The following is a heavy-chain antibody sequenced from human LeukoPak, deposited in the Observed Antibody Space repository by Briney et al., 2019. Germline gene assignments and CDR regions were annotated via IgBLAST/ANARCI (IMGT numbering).Heavy chain of an antibody. D-gene: IGHD3-22*01. CDR2: FDPEDGET. CDR1: GYTLTELS. V-gene: IGHV1-24*01. Sequence: ASVKVSCKVSGYTLTELSMHWVRQAPGKGLEWMGGFDPEDGETIYAQKFQGRVTMTEDTSTDTAYMELSSLRSEDTAVYYCATGYDSSGYYSGVFYHYGMDVWGQGTTVTVSS. J-gene: IGHJ6*02. CDR3: ATGYDSSGYYSGVFYHYGMDV.